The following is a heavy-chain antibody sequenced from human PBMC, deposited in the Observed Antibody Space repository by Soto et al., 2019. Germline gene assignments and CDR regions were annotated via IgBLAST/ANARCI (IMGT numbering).Heavy chain of an antibody. V-gene: IGHV3-21*06. CDR1: GFTFSYYP. Sequence: EVQLVESGGGLVNPGGSLRLSCAASGFTFSYYPLHWVRRAPGKGLEWVSSISGVRDYIRYADSVKGRFAISRDNAKTSLYLKMNSLPAEDTAVYYCAREGVHNYTEYYFDYWGQGTLVTVSS. D-gene: IGHD3-10*01. CDR2: ISGVRDYI. J-gene: IGHJ4*02. CDR3: AREGVHNYTEYYFDY.